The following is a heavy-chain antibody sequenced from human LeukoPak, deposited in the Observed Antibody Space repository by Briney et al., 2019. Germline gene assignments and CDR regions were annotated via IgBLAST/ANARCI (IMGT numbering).Heavy chain of an antibody. Sequence: SETLSLTCAVSGGSISGYYWSWIRQHPGKGLEWIGYIYYSGSTYYNPSLKSRVTISVDTSKNQFSLKLSSVTAADTAVYYCARASVRFLEWSHRIGYYFDYWGQGTLVTVSS. J-gene: IGHJ4*02. V-gene: IGHV4-31*11. CDR3: ARASVRFLEWSHRIGYYFDY. CDR2: IYYSGST. CDR1: GGSISGYY. D-gene: IGHD3-3*01.